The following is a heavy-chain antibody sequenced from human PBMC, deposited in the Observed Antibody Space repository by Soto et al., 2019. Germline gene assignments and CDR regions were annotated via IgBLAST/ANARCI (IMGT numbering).Heavy chain of an antibody. CDR3: ARDGPPPVTFDY. J-gene: IGHJ4*02. CDR2: ISSSSSYI. Sequence: PGGSLRLSCAASGFTFSSYSMNWVRQAPGKGLEWVSSISSSSSYIYYADSVKGRFTISRDNAKNSLYLQMNSLRAEDTAVYYCARDGPPPVTFDYWGQGTLVTVSS. V-gene: IGHV3-21*01. CDR1: GFTFSSYS.